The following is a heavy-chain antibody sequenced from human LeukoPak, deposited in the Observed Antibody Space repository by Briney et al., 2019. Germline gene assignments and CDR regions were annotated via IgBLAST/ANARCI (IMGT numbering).Heavy chain of an antibody. CDR3: ARQLSGQLLYTWFDP. CDR1: GYSFTSYW. Sequence: GESLQISCQGSGYSFTSYWIGWVRPVPGKGLEWMGIIYPGESDTRYSPSFQGQVTISADKSISTAYLQWSSLKASDTAMYYCARQLSGQLLYTWFDPWGQGTLVTVSS. V-gene: IGHV5-51*01. J-gene: IGHJ5*02. D-gene: IGHD2-2*02. CDR2: IYPGESDT.